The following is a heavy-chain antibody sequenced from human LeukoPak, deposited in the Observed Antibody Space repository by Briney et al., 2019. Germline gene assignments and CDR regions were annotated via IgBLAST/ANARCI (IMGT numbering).Heavy chain of an antibody. CDR1: GFTFSSYW. CDR3: ARGRPHGNDY. V-gene: IGHV3-74*01. D-gene: IGHD4-23*01. CDR2: IASDGSST. J-gene: IGHJ4*02. Sequence: GGSLRLSCAASGFTFSSYWMNWVRQAPGKGLVWVSRIASDGSSTAYADSVKGRFSISRDNAKNTLYLQMNSLRVEDTAVYYCARGRPHGNDYWGQGTLVTVSS.